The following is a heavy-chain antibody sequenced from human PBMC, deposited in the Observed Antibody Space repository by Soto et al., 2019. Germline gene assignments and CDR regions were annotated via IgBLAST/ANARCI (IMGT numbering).Heavy chain of an antibody. Sequence: HPGGSLRLSCSASGFIFRRYWMAWVRQGPGKGLEWVATIKLDGREKNYLDSVQGRFTISRDDAENSMSLQMTSLRGEDTAVYFCVGELDGYGRFDYWGLGTPVTVSS. CDR3: VGELDGYGRFDY. J-gene: IGHJ4*02. V-gene: IGHV3-7*01. CDR2: IKLDGREK. D-gene: IGHD1-1*01. CDR1: GFIFRRYW.